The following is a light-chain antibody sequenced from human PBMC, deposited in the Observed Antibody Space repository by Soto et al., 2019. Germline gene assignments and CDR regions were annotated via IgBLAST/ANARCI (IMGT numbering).Light chain of an antibody. V-gene: IGKV1-5*01. Sequence: DTQMTQSPSTLSASVGDRVTITCRASQSISSWLGWYQQKPGKAPKLLIYDASSLESGVPSRFSGSGSGTEFTLTISSLQPDDFATYYCQQYNSYSRTFGQGTKVEIK. CDR3: QQYNSYSRT. CDR1: QSISSW. CDR2: DAS. J-gene: IGKJ1*01.